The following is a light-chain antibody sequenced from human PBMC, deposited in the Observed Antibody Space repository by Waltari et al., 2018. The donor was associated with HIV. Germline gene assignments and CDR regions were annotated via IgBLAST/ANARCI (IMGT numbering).Light chain of an antibody. J-gene: IGKJ1*01. CDR1: QGTTMC. V-gene: IGKV1-5*03. CDR3: QQYSSYPWT. CDR2: FES. Sequence: DIQMTQSPSTLSASVGDNVTITCRASQGTTMCLAWYQQKPGTAPKPLIYFESSFYDGDPYRFSGSGYGTDFALNISGLQPDDFATYSCQQYSSYPWTFGQGTKVEL.